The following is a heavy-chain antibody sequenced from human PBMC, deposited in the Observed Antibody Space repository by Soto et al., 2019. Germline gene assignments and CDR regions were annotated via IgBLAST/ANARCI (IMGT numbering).Heavy chain of an antibody. CDR1: GGTFSSYT. CDR2: IIPILGIA. D-gene: IGHD2-8*01. V-gene: IGHV1-69*08. J-gene: IGHJ6*02. CDR3: ARDRDGPNYYGMDV. Sequence: QVQLVQSGAEVKKPGSSVKVSCKASGGTFSSYTISWVRQAPGQGLEWMGRIIPILGIANYAQKFQGRVTMTADKSTSTAYMELSSLRSEDTAVYYCARDRDGPNYYGMDVWGQGTTVTVSS.